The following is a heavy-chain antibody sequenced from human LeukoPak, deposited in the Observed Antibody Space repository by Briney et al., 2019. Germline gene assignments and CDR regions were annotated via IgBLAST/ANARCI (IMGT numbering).Heavy chain of an antibody. J-gene: IGHJ4*02. CDR2: ISTNGGST. Sequence: GGSLRLSCVPSGFTFTSYFISWVRQAPEEGLEWVSAISTNGGSTYFADSVKGRFTITRDNSKNTLSLEMNSLRPEDTAVYYCVKGSAGSRPYYFDYWGQGTLLTVSS. CDR1: GFTFTSYF. CDR3: VKGSAGSRPYYFDY. D-gene: IGHD6-13*01. V-gene: IGHV3-23*01.